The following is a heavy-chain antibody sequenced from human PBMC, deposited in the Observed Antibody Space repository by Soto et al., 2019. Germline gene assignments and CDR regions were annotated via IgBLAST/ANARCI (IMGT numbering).Heavy chain of an antibody. D-gene: IGHD2-15*01. V-gene: IGHV3-30*18. CDR1: GFIFSSYG. CDR2: ISHDGSNK. CDR3: AKVGCSGGSCYSRAAFDI. Sequence: GGSLRLSCAASGFIFSSYGMHWVRQAPGKGLEWVAVISHDGSNKYYAESVKGRFTISRDNSKNTLYLQMNSLRAEDTAVYYCAKVGCSGGSCYSRAAFDIWGQGTMVTVSS. J-gene: IGHJ3*02.